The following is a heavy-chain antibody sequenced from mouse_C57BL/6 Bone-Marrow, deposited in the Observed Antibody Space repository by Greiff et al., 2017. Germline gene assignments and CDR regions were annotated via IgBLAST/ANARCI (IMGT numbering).Heavy chain of an antibody. CDR3: ARGENYFDY. V-gene: IGHV3-6*01. D-gene: IGHD2-13*01. Sequence: EVQLQQSGPGLVKPSQSLSLTCSVTGYSITSGYYWNWIRQFPGNKLEWMGYISYDGSNNYNPSLKNPISITRDTSKNQFFLKLNSVTTEDTATYYCARGENYFDYWGQGTTLTVSS. CDR2: ISYDGSN. CDR1: GYSITSGYY. J-gene: IGHJ2*01.